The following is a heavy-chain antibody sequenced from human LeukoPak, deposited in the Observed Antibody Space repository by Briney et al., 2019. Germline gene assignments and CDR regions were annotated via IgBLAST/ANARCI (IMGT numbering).Heavy chain of an antibody. CDR2: IYTSGST. V-gene: IGHV4-61*02. CDR3: ARLGEQQLVRG. Sequence: SETLSLTCTVSGGSISSGSYYWSWIRQPAGKGLEWIGRIYTSGSTNYNPSLKSRVTISVDTSKNQFSLKLSSVTAADTAVYYCARLGEQQLVRGWGQGTLVTVSS. D-gene: IGHD6-13*01. CDR1: GGSISSGSYY. J-gene: IGHJ4*02.